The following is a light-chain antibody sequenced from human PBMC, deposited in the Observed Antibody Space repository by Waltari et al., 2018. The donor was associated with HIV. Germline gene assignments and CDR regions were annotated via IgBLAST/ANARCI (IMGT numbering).Light chain of an antibody. V-gene: IGLV2-14*03. J-gene: IGLJ1*01. CDR3: SSYTMDSYV. CDR2: EVS. Sequence: QSALTQPASVSGSPGQSLTISCTGTSSDVGAFNYVSWYQQHPGKAPKLIIFEVSSRPSGVSNRFSGSKSGSTASLTISGLQAEDEADYYCSSYTMDSYVFGTGTKVTVL. CDR1: SSDVGAFNY.